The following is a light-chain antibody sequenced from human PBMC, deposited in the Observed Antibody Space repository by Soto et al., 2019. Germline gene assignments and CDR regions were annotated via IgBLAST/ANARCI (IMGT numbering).Light chain of an antibody. CDR3: GSWDSSLSAYV. J-gene: IGLJ1*01. Sequence: QCLLTQPPSVSAARGQKFPISCSGSNSNIGGNSVSWYQQLPGTAPKLLIYDDDKRPSGIPDRFSGSKSGTSATLGITGFQTGDEADYYCGSWDSSLSAYVFATGTKVTVL. V-gene: IGLV1-51*01. CDR2: DDD. CDR1: NSNIGGNS.